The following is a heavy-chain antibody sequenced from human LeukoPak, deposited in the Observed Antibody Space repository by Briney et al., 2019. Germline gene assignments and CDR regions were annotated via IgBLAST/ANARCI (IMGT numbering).Heavy chain of an antibody. J-gene: IGHJ4*02. CDR1: GGSFSGYY. CDR3: ARARGRTYYFDY. V-gene: IGHV4-34*01. D-gene: IGHD3-10*01. CDR2: INHSGST. Sequence: PSETLSLTRAVYGGSFSGYYWSWIRQPPGKGLEWIGEINHSGSTNYNPSLKSRVTISVDTSKNQFSLKLSSVTAADTAVYYCARARGRTYYFDYWGQGTLVTVSS.